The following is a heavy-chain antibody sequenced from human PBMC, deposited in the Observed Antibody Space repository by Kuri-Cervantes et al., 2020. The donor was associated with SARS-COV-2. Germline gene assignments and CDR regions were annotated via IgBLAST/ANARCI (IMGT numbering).Heavy chain of an antibody. Sequence: GGSLRLSCEASGFTFSDYGMSWVRQAPGKGLEWVANMKEDGYEKNYVDSVKGRFTISRDNAKNSLYLQMNSLRAEDTAVYYCARGDDFCGGYYPRYYYYYGMDVWGQGTTVTVSS. CDR1: GFTFSDYG. CDR2: MKEDGYEK. CDR3: ARGDDFCGGYYPRYYYYYGMDV. D-gene: IGHD3-3*01. J-gene: IGHJ6*02. V-gene: IGHV3-7*05.